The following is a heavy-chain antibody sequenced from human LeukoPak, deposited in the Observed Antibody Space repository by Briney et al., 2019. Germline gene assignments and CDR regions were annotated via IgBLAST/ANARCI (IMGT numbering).Heavy chain of an antibody. Sequence: SETLSLTCAVYGGSFSGDYWSWIRQPPGKGLEWIGEINHSGSTNYNSSLKSRVTISVDTSKNQFSLKLSSVTAADTAVYYCARGPSAVDGLSRWGQGTLVTVSS. CDR1: GGSFSGDY. D-gene: IGHD6-19*01. J-gene: IGHJ4*02. V-gene: IGHV4-34*01. CDR2: INHSGST. CDR3: ARGPSAVDGLSR.